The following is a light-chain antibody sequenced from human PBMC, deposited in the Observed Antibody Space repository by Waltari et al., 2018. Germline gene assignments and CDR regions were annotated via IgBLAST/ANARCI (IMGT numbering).Light chain of an antibody. CDR2: KAN. J-gene: IGLJ3*02. Sequence: QTVVTQEPSLSVSPGGTVTLTCALSSGSLSTTSYTTWYQQTPGQAPHTLVYKANARSSGVPDRFSGSILGNTAALTITGAQADDESDYYCALYMGRGIWVFGGGTRLTVL. V-gene: IGLV8-61*01. CDR1: SGSLSTTSY. CDR3: ALYMGRGIWV.